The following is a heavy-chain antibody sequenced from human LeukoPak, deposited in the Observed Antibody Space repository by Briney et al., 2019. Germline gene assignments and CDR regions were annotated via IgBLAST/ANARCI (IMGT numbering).Heavy chain of an antibody. CDR1: GGTFSSYA. CDR3: ARRSPNYYYYGMDV. CDR2: IIPIFGTA. Sequence: ASVKVSCTASGGTFSSYAISWVRQAPGQGLEWMGGIIPIFGTANYAQKFQGRVTITADESTSTAYMELSSLRSEDTAVYYCARRSPNYYYYGMDVWGQGTTVTVSS. V-gene: IGHV1-69*01. J-gene: IGHJ6*02. D-gene: IGHD6-19*01.